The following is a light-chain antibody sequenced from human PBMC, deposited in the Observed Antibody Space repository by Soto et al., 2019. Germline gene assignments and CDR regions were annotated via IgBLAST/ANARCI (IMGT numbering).Light chain of an antibody. CDR3: LLAYSGGRV. V-gene: IGLV7-46*01. Sequence: QTVVTQEPSLTVSLGGTVTLTCGSSDGPVTSNHYPYWYQQRPGQVPRTLIYDTTNRQSWAPARFSGSLVGVKAALTLSGAQPEDEADYYCLLAYSGGRVFGGGTKLTVL. CDR2: DTT. J-gene: IGLJ2*01. CDR1: DGPVTSNHY.